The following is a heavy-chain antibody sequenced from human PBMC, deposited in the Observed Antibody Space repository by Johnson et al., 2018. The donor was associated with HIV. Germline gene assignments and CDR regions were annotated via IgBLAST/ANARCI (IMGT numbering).Heavy chain of an antibody. D-gene: IGHD1-1*01. CDR3: ARAWKSAFDI. CDR2: INHSGDGT. J-gene: IGHJ3*02. Sequence: EVQLVESGGGLVQPGGSLRLSCAASGFTFSIYAMIWVRQAPGKGLEWVSAINHSGDGTYSADSVKGRFTVSRDNSKNMLYLQMNSLRAEDTAVYYCARAWKSAFDIWGQGTMVTVSS. V-gene: IGHV3-23*04. CDR1: GFTFSIYA.